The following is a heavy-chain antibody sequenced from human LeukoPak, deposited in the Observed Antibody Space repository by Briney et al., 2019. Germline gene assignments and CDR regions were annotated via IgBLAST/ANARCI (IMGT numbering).Heavy chain of an antibody. CDR1: GFTFSNAW. CDR3: TTAIIRIVVVAADY. V-gene: IGHV3-15*01. CDR2: IKSKTDGGTT. Sequence: PGGSLRLSCAASGFTFSNAWMSWVRQAPGKGLEWVGRIKSKTDGGTTDYAAPVKGRFTISRDDSKNTLYLQMNSLKTEDTAVYYCTTAIIRIVVVAADYWGQGTLVTVSS. J-gene: IGHJ4*02. D-gene: IGHD2-15*01.